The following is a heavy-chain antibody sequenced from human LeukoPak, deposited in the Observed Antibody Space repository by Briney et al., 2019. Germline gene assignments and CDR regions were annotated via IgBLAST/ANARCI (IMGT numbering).Heavy chain of an antibody. CDR3: ARSAPMVRGVIGDAFDI. J-gene: IGHJ3*02. CDR2: MYYTGST. Sequence: PSETLSLTCAVSGGSISSYYWSWIRQPPGKGLEWIGYMYYTGSTNYNPSLKSRVTISVDTSKNQFSLKLSSVTAADTAVYYCARSAPMVRGVIGDAFDIWGQGTMVTVSS. CDR1: GGSISSYY. V-gene: IGHV4-59*01. D-gene: IGHD3-10*01.